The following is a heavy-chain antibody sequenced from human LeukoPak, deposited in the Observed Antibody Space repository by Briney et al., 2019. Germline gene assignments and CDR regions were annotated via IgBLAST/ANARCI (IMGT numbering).Heavy chain of an antibody. CDR2: IYHSGST. D-gene: IGHD5-18*01. CDR1: GGSISSSSYY. CDR3: ARGSPYSYGYDYFDY. V-gene: IGHV4-39*07. Sequence: SETLSLTCTVSGGSISSSSYYWGWIRQPPGKGLEWIGSIYHSGSTYYNPSLKSRVTISVDTSKNQFSLKLSSVTAADTAVYYCARGSPYSYGYDYFDYWGQGTLVTVSS. J-gene: IGHJ4*02.